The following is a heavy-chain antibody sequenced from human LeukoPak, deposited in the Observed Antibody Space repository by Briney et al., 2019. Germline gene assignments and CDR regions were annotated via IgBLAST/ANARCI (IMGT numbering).Heavy chain of an antibody. Sequence: GGSLRLSCAASGFTFSSYSMNWVRQAPGKGLEWVSSISSSSSYIYYAGSVKGRFTISRDNAKNSLYLQMNSLRAEDTAVYYCARGSVRWLQGFDYWGQGTLVTVSS. CDR2: ISSSSSYI. V-gene: IGHV3-21*01. CDR3: ARGSVRWLQGFDY. D-gene: IGHD5-24*01. CDR1: GFTFSSYS. J-gene: IGHJ4*02.